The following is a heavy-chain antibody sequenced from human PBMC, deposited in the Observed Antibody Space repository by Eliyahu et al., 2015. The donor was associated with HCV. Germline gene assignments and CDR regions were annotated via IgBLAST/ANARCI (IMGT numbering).Heavy chain of an antibody. Sequence: QVQLVQSGAEMKKPGASVTVSCKASGYTFTSYEINWVRQASGQGPEWMGYINPNSGNTGYAQKFQGRVTMTRDTSISTVYLDLSSVRSDDTAVYYCAREKYSRGTYGLDVWGQGTTVTVSS. V-gene: IGHV1-8*01. CDR1: GYTFTSYE. CDR2: INPNSGNT. J-gene: IGHJ6*02. D-gene: IGHD1-1*01. CDR3: AREKYSRGTYGLDV.